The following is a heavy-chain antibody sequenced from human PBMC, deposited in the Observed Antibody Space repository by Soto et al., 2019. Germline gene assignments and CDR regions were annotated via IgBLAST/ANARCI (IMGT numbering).Heavy chain of an antibody. Sequence: AGGSLRLSCXASGFTFSNAWMNWVRQAPGKGLEWVGRIKSKTDGGTTDYTAPVKGRFTISRDDSKNTLYLQVNSLRTEDTAVYYCTTYDFWSGYSYWGQGALVTVSS. D-gene: IGHD3-3*01. CDR1: GFTFSNAW. V-gene: IGHV3-15*07. J-gene: IGHJ4*02. CDR3: TTYDFWSGYSY. CDR2: IKSKTDGGTT.